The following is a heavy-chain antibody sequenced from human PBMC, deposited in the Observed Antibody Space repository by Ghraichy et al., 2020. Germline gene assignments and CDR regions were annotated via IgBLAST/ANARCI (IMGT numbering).Heavy chain of an antibody. J-gene: IGHJ4*02. CDR3: ARDGIGAADFDY. D-gene: IGHD6-13*01. Sequence: SQTLSLTCAISGASVSSGTTTWNWIRPSPSRGLEWLVRTYYRSKWSNDYAGSVKGRLNISPDTSKNQFSLQLQSVTPEDSAVYYCARDGIGAADFDYWGPGMLVTVSS. CDR2: TYYRSKWSN. V-gene: IGHV6-1*01. CDR1: GASVSSGTTT.